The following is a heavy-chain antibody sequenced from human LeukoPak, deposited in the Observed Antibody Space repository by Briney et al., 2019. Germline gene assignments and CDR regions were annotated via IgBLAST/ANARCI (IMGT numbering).Heavy chain of an antibody. J-gene: IGHJ4*02. CDR1: GFTFSSFW. D-gene: IGHD7-27*01. CDR2: MNQHGGET. V-gene: IGHV3-7*01. Sequence: GGSLRLSCAASGFTFSSFWMSWVRQAPGKGLEWVANMNQHGGETNYVDSMKGRFPISRDNAKNSLYLQMNSLRDEDTAVYYCARGRPSDWGVDYWGQGTPVTVSS. CDR3: ARGRPSDWGVDY.